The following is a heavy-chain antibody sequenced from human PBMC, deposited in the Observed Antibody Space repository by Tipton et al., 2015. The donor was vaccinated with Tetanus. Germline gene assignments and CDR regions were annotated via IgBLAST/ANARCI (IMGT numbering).Heavy chain of an antibody. CDR3: ARRLGPYTRDQIWHFDL. V-gene: IGHV5-51*01. Sequence: QSGPEVKKPGESLKISCQGSGYNFNLYWIAWVRQMPGKGLEWMGIIYPGDSDTTYSPSFQGQVTISADRSISTAYLQWSSLKASDTAVYFCARRLGPYTRDQIWHFDLWGRGTLVTVSS. CDR2: IYPGDSDT. CDR1: GYNFNLYW. D-gene: IGHD7-27*01. J-gene: IGHJ2*01.